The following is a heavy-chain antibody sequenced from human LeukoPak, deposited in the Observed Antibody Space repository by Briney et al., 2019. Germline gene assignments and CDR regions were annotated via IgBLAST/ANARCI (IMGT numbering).Heavy chain of an antibody. CDR3: ARGSEWGRWLQSHAFDI. Sequence: SETLSLTCTVSGGSISSSSYYWGWIRQPPGKGLEWIGSIYYSGSTYYNPSLKSRVTISVDTSKNQFSLKPSSVTAADTAVYYCARGSEWGRWLQSHAFDIWGQGTMVTVSS. V-gene: IGHV4-39*07. J-gene: IGHJ3*02. CDR2: IYYSGST. D-gene: IGHD5-24*01. CDR1: GGSISSSSYY.